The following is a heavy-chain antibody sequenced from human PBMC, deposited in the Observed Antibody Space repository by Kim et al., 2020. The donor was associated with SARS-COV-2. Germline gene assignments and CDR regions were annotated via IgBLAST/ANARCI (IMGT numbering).Heavy chain of an antibody. CDR3: ARGAWFDS. Sequence: SGNTGHAQEVQGRVTMTRNTSINTAYMELSSLRSEDTAVYYCARGAWFDSWGQGTLVTVSS. V-gene: IGHV1-8*01. CDR2: SGNT. J-gene: IGHJ5*01.